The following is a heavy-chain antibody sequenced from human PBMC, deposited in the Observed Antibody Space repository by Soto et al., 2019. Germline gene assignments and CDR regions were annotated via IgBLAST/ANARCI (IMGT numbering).Heavy chain of an antibody. CDR2: ISWDGGST. CDR3: AKDMSGSYDHPYFDY. J-gene: IGHJ4*02. V-gene: IGHV3-43*01. D-gene: IGHD1-26*01. CDR1: GFTFDDYT. Sequence: GESLKISCAASGFTFDDYTMHWVRQAPGKGLEWVSLISWDGGSTYYADSVKGRFTISRDNSKNSLYLQMNSLRTEDTALYYCAKDMSGSYDHPYFDYWGQGTLVTVSS.